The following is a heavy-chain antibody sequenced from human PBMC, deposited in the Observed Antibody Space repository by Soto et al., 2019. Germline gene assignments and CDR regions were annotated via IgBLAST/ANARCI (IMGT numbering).Heavy chain of an antibody. J-gene: IGHJ3*02. V-gene: IGHV1-46*03. D-gene: IGHD5-12*01. CDR3: ASDYSAYESHHRFDN. Sequence: QEQLVQSGAEVKKPGASVTISCKASGDTFSRHYIHWVRQAPGQGLEWMGVINPTGASTSYAQKFQGRVTVTRDTSTSTISMEMRSLRSEDTAVYFCASDYSAYESHHRFDNWGQGTMVTVSS. CDR2: INPTGAST. CDR1: GDTFSRHY.